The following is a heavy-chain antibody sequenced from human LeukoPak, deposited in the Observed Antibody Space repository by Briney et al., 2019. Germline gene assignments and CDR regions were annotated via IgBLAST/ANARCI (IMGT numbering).Heavy chain of an antibody. J-gene: IGHJ2*01. CDR3: ARSLVEMATRYFDL. CDR2: IDHSGST. D-gene: IGHD5-24*01. Sequence: SGTLSLTCAISGGSIINSNWWSWVRQPPGKGLEWSGEIDHSGSTSYNPSLKSRVTTSVDRSQNQFSLRLSTVTAADTAVYYCARSLVEMATRYFDLWGRGTLVTVSS. CDR1: GGSIINSNW. V-gene: IGHV4-4*02.